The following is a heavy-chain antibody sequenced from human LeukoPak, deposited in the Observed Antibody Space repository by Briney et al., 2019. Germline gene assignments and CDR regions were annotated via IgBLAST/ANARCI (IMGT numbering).Heavy chain of an antibody. CDR2: IYYSGST. Sequence: SETLSLTCTVSGGSISSYCWSWIRQPPGKGLECIGYIYYSGSTNYNPSLKSRVTISVDTSKNQFSLKLSSVTAADTAVYYCARDRGKGSGWAFDIWGQGTMVTVSS. D-gene: IGHD3-22*01. J-gene: IGHJ3*02. V-gene: IGHV4-59*01. CDR1: GGSISSYC. CDR3: ARDRGKGSGWAFDI.